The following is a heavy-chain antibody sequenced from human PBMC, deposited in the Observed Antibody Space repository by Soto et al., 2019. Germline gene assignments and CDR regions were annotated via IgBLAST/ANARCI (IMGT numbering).Heavy chain of an antibody. Sequence: GGSLRLSCAASGFTFSSYGMHWVRQAPGKGLEWVAVISYDGSNKYYADSVKGRFTISRDNSKNTLYLQMNSLRAEDTAVYYCAKDITPTGTIYYYYGMDVWGQGTTVTVSS. V-gene: IGHV3-30*18. CDR2: ISYDGSNK. CDR1: GFTFSSYG. CDR3: AKDITPTGTIYYYYGMDV. D-gene: IGHD1-1*01. J-gene: IGHJ6*02.